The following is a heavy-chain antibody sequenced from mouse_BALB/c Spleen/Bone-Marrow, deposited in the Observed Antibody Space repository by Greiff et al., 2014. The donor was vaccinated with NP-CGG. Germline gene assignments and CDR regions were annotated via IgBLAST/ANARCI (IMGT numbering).Heavy chain of an antibody. CDR1: GYAFSSYW. J-gene: IGHJ4*01. Sequence: QVQLKESGAELVRPGSSVKISCKASGYAFSSYWMNWVKQRPGQGLEWIGQIYPGDGDTNYNGKFKGKATLTADKSSSTAYMLLSSLTSEDSAVYFCARGVPMDYWGQGTSVTVSS. CDR3: ARGVPMDY. CDR2: IYPGDGDT. V-gene: IGHV1-80*01.